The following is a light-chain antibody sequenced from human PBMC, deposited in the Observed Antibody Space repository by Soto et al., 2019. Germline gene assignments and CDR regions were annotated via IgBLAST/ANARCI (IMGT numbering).Light chain of an antibody. V-gene: IGKV2-24*01. CDR1: QSLVYSDGNTY. CDR3: MQFAHFPRT. Sequence: DVVLTQTPLSSPVTLGQPASISCRSSQSLVYSDGNTYLSLLQQRPGQPPRLLIYQISNRFSGVPDRFSCSGAGTDFTLKISRLEAEDVGVYYCMQFAHFPRTFGQGTKVEIK. J-gene: IGKJ1*01. CDR2: QIS.